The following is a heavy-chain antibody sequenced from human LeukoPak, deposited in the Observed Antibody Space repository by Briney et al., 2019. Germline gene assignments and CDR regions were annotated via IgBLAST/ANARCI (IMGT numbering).Heavy chain of an antibody. V-gene: IGHV4-59*01. CDR1: GGSISSYY. D-gene: IGHD7-27*01. CDR2: IYYSGST. CDR3: ARDRGTGERDY. Sequence: PSETLSLTCTVSGGSISSYYWSWIRQPPGKGLEWIGYIYYSGSTNYNPSLKSRVTISVDTSKNQFSLKLSSVTAADTAVYYCARDRGTGERDYWGQGTLVTVSS. J-gene: IGHJ4*02.